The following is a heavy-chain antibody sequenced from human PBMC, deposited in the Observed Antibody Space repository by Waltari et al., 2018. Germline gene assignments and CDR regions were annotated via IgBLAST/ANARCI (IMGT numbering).Heavy chain of an antibody. J-gene: IGHJ6*02. CDR1: GYPCTSFA. D-gene: IGHD3-22*01. Sequence: QVQLVQSGAEVTKPGASVKVSCKASGYPCTSFAITWVRQAHGQGLEWMGWMNPNSGNTGYAQKFQGRVTMTRNTSISTAYMELSSLRSEDTAVYYCARVGIGVYGMDVWGQGTTVTVSS. CDR3: ARVGIGVYGMDV. V-gene: IGHV1-8*01. CDR2: MNPNSGNT.